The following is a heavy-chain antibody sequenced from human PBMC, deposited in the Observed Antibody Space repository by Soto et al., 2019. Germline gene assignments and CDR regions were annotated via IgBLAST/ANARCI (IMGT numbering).Heavy chain of an antibody. D-gene: IGHD3-22*01. V-gene: IGHV3-7*05. CDR3: ARDRGYYYDSSGYRPFDY. CDR2: IKQDGSEK. CDR1: GFTFSSYW. Sequence: PGGSLRLSCAASGFTFSSYWMSWVRQAPGKGLEWVANIKQDGSEKYYVDSVKGRFTISRDNAKNSLYLQMNSLRAEDTAVYYCARDRGYYYDSSGYRPFDYWGQGTLVTVSS. J-gene: IGHJ4*02.